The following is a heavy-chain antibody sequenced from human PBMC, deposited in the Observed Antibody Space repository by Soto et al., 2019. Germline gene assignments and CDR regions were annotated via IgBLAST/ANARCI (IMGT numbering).Heavy chain of an antibody. Sequence: GGSLRLSCAASGFTFGYYWMSWVRQAPGKGLEWLATIKLDASEKKYVDSVKGRFTLSRDNAKNSLYLQMNSLRAEDTALYYCAKVKTWTYLDFWGQGTLVTVSS. CDR2: IKLDASEK. CDR1: GFTFGYYW. D-gene: IGHD5-12*01. J-gene: IGHJ4*02. V-gene: IGHV3-7*03. CDR3: AKVKTWTYLDF.